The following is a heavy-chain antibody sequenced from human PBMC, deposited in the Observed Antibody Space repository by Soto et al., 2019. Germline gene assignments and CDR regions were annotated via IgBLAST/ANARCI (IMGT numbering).Heavy chain of an antibody. CDR3: ARSLVVPAAIKEDYYYGMDV. CDR1: GYTFTSYG. V-gene: IGHV1-18*01. Sequence: ASVKVSCKASGYTFTSYGISWVRQAPGQGLEWMGWISAYNGNTNYAQKFQGRVTITADESTSTAYMELSSLRSEDTAVYYCARSLVVPAAIKEDYYYGMDVWGQGTTVTVSS. J-gene: IGHJ6*02. D-gene: IGHD2-2*01. CDR2: ISAYNGNT.